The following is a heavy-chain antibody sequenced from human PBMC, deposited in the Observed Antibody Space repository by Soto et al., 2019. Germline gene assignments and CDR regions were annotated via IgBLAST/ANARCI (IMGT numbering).Heavy chain of an antibody. CDR3: ARDSGGPDYYGSGSYFNWFDP. D-gene: IGHD3-10*01. CDR2: INAGNGNT. CDR1: GYTFTSYA. J-gene: IGHJ5*02. Sequence: ASVKVSCKASGYTFTSYAMHWVRQAPGQRLEWMGWINAGNGNTKYSQKFQGRVTITRDTSASTAYMELSSLRSEDTAVYYCARDSGGPDYYGSGSYFNWFDPWGQGTLVTVSS. V-gene: IGHV1-3*01.